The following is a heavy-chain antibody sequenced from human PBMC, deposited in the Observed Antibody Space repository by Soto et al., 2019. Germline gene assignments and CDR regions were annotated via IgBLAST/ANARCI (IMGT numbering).Heavy chain of an antibody. Sequence: EVQLVESGGGLVQPGRSLRLSCIGSGFNFDDHAMVWVRQAPGKGLEWVSSITWDSGTKDYADSVKGRFVISRDNAKTSLFLQMDSLRPEDTSLYYCAKDFIRGRRGYDPPHDYGNYAMDVWGQGTTVTVSS. CDR3: AKDFIRGRRGYDPPHDYGNYAMDV. D-gene: IGHD5-12*01. CDR2: ITWDSGTK. V-gene: IGHV3-9*01. J-gene: IGHJ6*02. CDR1: GFNFDDHA.